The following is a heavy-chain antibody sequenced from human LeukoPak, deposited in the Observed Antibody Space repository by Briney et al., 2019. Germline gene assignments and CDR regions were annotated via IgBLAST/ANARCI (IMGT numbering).Heavy chain of an antibody. V-gene: IGHV3-7*01. CDR3: ANGDGFDY. CDR1: GFTFGDYA. D-gene: IGHD5-24*01. J-gene: IGHJ4*02. Sequence: GGSLRLSCTGSGFTFGDYAMSWVRQAPGKGLEWVANIKQDGSEKYYVGSVKGRFTISRDNAKNSLYLQMNSLRAEDTAVYYCANGDGFDYWGQGTLVTVSS. CDR2: IKQDGSEK.